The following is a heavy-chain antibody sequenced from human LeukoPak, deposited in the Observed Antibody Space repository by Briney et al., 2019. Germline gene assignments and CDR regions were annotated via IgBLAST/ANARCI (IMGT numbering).Heavy chain of an antibody. CDR3: ASSPGTDYYYYGMDV. CDR1: GYTFTSYG. Sequence: GASVKVSCKASGYTFTSYGISWVRQAPGQGLEWMGWISAYNGNTNYAQKLQGRVTMTTDTSTSTAYVELRSLRSDDTAVYYCASSPGTDYYYYGMDVWGQGTTVTVSS. V-gene: IGHV1-18*01. J-gene: IGHJ6*02. CDR2: ISAYNGNT.